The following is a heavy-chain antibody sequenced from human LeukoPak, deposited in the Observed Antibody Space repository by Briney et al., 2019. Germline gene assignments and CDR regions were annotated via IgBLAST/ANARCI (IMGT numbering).Heavy chain of an antibody. Sequence: GESLKISRKGSGYSFTSYWIGWVRQMPGKGLEWMGIIYPGDSDTRYSPSFQGQVTISADKSISTAYLQWSSLKASDTAMYYCASDLHHVIVKVLFVICGQGRIGTVSS. D-gene: IGHD2/OR15-2a*01. V-gene: IGHV5-51*01. J-gene: IGHJ3*02. CDR1: GYSFTSYW. CDR3: ASDLHHVIVKVLFVI. CDR2: IYPGDSDT.